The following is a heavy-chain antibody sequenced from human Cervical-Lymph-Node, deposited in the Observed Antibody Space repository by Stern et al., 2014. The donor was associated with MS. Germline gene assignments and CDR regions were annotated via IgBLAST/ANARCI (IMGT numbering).Heavy chain of an antibody. Sequence: EVHLVESAAEVKKPGESLKISCQVSGYTFGSHWIAWVRQVPGEGLQWMGMVNPGDSDVRYNPSFRGQVTISADDPINPAYLRWGSLRASDTAIYFCARHRTPRVVVSPTDYWGQGTLVTVSS. CDR3: ARHRTPRVVVSPTDY. CDR1: GYTFGSHW. V-gene: IGHV5-51*01. J-gene: IGHJ4*02. CDR2: VNPGDSDV. D-gene: IGHD2-21*01.